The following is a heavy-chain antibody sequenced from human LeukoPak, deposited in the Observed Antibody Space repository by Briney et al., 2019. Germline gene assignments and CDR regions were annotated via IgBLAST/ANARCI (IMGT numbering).Heavy chain of an antibody. CDR1: GGSINSYY. Sequence: SETLSLTCTVSGGSINSYYWSWIRQSPGKGLEWIGYIYYSGGTDYNPSLKSRVTISVDSSKNQFSLKLTSVTAADTAVYFCARHYCSGASCYYFDYWGQGTLVTVSS. CDR2: IYYSGGT. J-gene: IGHJ4*02. D-gene: IGHD2-15*01. CDR3: ARHYCSGASCYYFDY. V-gene: IGHV4-59*13.